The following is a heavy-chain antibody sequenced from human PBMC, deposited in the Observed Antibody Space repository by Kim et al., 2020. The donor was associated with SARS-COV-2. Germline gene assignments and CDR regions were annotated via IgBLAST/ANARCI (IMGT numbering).Heavy chain of an antibody. CDR1: GINFREYW. D-gene: IGHD2-2*01. CDR2: IRRSGYGK. Sequence: GGSLRLSCLASGINFREYWMSWVRQAPGQGLEWVANIRRSGYGKHYADSVKGRFTISRDNAKNSVYLQMNSLRAEDTAVYYCARDQEQLNLWGQGTLVTVSS. V-gene: IGHV3-7*01. J-gene: IGHJ4*02. CDR3: ARDQEQLNL.